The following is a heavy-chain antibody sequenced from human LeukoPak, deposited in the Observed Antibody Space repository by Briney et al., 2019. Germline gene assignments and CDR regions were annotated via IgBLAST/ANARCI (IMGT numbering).Heavy chain of an antibody. V-gene: IGHV3-30-3*01. CDR1: GFTFSSYA. D-gene: IGHD4-17*01. J-gene: IGHJ4*02. Sequence: GRSLRLSCAASGFTFSSYAMHWVRQAPGKGLEWVAVISYDGSNKYYADSVKGRFTISRDNSKNTLFLQMNSLRADDTAVYSCAKDKGPTGSYYFDYWGQGTLVTVSS. CDR3: AKDKGPTGSYYFDY. CDR2: ISYDGSNK.